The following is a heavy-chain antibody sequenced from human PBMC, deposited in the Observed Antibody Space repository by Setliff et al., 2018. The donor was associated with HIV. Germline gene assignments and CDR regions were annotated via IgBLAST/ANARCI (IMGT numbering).Heavy chain of an antibody. CDR1: GFTVNSGA. CDR3: ARKYYDSSGQPSDAFDI. Sequence: GGSLRLSCAGSGFTVNSGAMNWVRQAPGKGLEWVSTVGCWGTCTYFADSVKGRFTISSDNSKDTLYLQMNSLRAEDTAVYYCARKYYDSSGQPSDAFDIWGLATLVTVSS. V-gene: IGHV3-23*01. CDR2: VGCWGTCT. D-gene: IGHD3-22*01. J-gene: IGHJ3*02.